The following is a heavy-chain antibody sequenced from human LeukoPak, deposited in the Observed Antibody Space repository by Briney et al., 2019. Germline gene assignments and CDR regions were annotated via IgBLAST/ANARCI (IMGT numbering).Heavy chain of an antibody. CDR1: GYTFSTYD. CDR3: ARTKPENSEMYN. Sequence: GASVKVSCTASGYTFSTYDINWVRQAAGQGLEWMGWMNPTSGNTGYGQKFQGRLTMTRDTSKSTAYMELTSLTSDDTAVYYCARTKPENSEMYNWGQGTLVTVSS. J-gene: IGHJ4*02. V-gene: IGHV1-8*02. CDR2: MNPTSGNT. D-gene: IGHD1-14*01.